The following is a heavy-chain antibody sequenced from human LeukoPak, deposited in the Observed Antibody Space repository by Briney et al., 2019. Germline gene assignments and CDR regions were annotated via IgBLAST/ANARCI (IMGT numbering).Heavy chain of an antibody. CDR3: ARVRADSSSPALDY. D-gene: IGHD6-6*01. Sequence: PGGSLRLSCAASGFTFSDYYMSWIRQAPGKGLEWVSYISSSGSTIYYADSVKGRFTISRDNAKNSLYLQMNSLRAEDTAVYYCARVRADSSSPALDYWGQGTLVTVSS. CDR2: ISSSGSTI. V-gene: IGHV3-11*04. CDR1: GFTFSDYY. J-gene: IGHJ4*02.